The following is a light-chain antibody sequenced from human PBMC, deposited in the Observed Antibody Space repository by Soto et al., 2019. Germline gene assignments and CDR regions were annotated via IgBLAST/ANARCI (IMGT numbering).Light chain of an antibody. V-gene: IGKV3-11*01. CDR3: QQRSNWPPT. CDR1: QSVGSS. CDR2: DAS. J-gene: IGKJ5*01. Sequence: IVFTHSPVTLSLSTWERATLSCMASQSVGSSLALYQQKPSQAPRLLIYDASNRATGIPARFSDSGSGTDFTLTISSLEPEDFAVYYCQQRSNWPPTFGQGTRLEIK.